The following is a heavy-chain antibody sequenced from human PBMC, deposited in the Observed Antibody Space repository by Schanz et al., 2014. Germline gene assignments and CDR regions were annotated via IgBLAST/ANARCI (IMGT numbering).Heavy chain of an antibody. Sequence: QVQVMQSGAEVKRPGSSMKVSCKASGGTFSDYTFSWVRQAPGQGLEWMGRISPLLGVANYAQEFQGRLTITADTSTSTAYMELSSLRSEDTAVYYCATCSGGTCHAKPVLDNWGQGTLVTVSS. D-gene: IGHD2-15*01. V-gene: IGHV1-69*02. CDR1: GGTFSDYT. J-gene: IGHJ4*02. CDR2: ISPLLGVA. CDR3: ATCSGGTCHAKPVLDN.